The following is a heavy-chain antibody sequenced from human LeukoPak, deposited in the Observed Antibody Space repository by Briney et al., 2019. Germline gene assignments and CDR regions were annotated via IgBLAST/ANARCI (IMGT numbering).Heavy chain of an antibody. CDR3: TKAGYSYGYSDWYFDL. D-gene: IGHD5-18*01. V-gene: IGHV3-30*02. Sequence: GGSLRLSCAASGFTFSTYGMHWVRQAPGKGLEWVAFIGYDGTNKYYAESVEGRFTISRDNSKNTLYLQMNSLRAEDTAVYFCTKAGYSYGYSDWYFDLWGRGTLVTVSS. J-gene: IGHJ2*01. CDR2: IGYDGTNK. CDR1: GFTFSTYG.